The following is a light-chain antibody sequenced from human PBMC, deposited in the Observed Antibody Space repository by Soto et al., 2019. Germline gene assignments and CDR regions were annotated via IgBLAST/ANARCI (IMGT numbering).Light chain of an antibody. CDR1: QSGSNNY. V-gene: IGKV3-20*01. J-gene: IGKJ1*01. Sequence: IVLTQSPGTLSLSPGARATLSCRASQSGSNNYLAWYQQKPGQAPRLLIYGASNRATGIPDRFSDSGSGTDFPLSIGRLEPEDFAVYYCQQYGSSGTFGQGTKVEI. CDR2: GAS. CDR3: QQYGSSGT.